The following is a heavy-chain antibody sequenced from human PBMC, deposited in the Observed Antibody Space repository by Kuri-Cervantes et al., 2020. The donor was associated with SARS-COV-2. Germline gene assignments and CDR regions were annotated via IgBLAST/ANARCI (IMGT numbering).Heavy chain of an antibody. CDR3: ARGHTSSSWDNWFDP. D-gene: IGHD6-13*01. CDR1: GYTFTSYG. V-gene: IGHV1-18*04. CDR2: ISAYNGNT. Sequence: ASVKVSCKASGYTFTSYGISWVRQAPGQGLEWMGWISAYNGNTNWAQKLQGRVTMTTDTSTSTAYMELRSLRSDDTAVYYCARGHTSSSWDNWFDPWGQGTLVTVSS. J-gene: IGHJ5*02.